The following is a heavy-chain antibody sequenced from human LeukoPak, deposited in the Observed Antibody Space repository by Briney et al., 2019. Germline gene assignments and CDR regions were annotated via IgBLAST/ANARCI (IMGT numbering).Heavy chain of an antibody. V-gene: IGHV1-18*01. D-gene: IGHD1-1*01. J-gene: IGHJ4*02. CDR1: VYTFTSSG. Sequence: GASVKVSCKASVYTFTSSGISWVGQAPGQGLEWMGWISAYNGNTNYAQKLQGRVTMTTDTSTSTAYMELRSLRSDDTAVYYCALEKGRLERRPFDYWGQGTLVTVSS. CDR2: ISAYNGNT. CDR3: ALEKGRLERRPFDY.